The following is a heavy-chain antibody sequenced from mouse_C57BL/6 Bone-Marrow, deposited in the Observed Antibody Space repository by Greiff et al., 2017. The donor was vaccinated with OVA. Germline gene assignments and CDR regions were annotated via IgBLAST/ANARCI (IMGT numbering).Heavy chain of an antibody. CDR2: IYPGDGDT. CDR3: ARGQLRLRPPVDY. D-gene: IGHD3-2*02. CDR1: GYAFSSSW. Sequence: VKLMESGPELVKPGASVKISCKASGYAFSSSWMNWVKQRPGKGLEWIGRIYPGDGDTNYNGKFKGKDTLTADKSSSTAYMQLSSLTSEDSAVYFCARGQLRLRPPVDYWGQGTTLTVSS. V-gene: IGHV1-82*01. J-gene: IGHJ2*01.